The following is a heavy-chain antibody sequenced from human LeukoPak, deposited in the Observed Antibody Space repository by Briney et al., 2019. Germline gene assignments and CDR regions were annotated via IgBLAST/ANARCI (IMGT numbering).Heavy chain of an antibody. J-gene: IGHJ4*02. CDR3: GKQAYTAMATNYLDY. CDR1: GFTFSSYG. CDR2: ISCGGSNK. V-gene: IGHV3-30*18. D-gene: IGHD5-18*01. Sequence: GGSLRLSCAASGFTFSSYGMHWVRQAPGKGLEWVAVISCGGSNKYYADSVKGRFTISRDNSKNTLYLQMNSLRAEDTAVYYCGKQAYTAMATNYLDYCGQGTLVTVSS.